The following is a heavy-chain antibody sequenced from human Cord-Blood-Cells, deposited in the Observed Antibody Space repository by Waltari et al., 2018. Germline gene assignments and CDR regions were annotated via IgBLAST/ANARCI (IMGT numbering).Heavy chain of an antibody. CDR3: ARGVGYYGSGSYYEDY. V-gene: IGHV4-34*01. J-gene: IGHJ4*02. D-gene: IGHD3-10*01. Sequence: QVQLQQWGAGLLKPSETLSLTCAVYGGSFSGYYWSWIRQPPGKGLGWIGEINHSGSTNYNPSLKSRVPISVDTSKNQFSLKLSSVTAADTAVYYCARGVGYYGSGSYYEDYWGQGTLVTVSS. CDR1: GGSFSGYY. CDR2: INHSGST.